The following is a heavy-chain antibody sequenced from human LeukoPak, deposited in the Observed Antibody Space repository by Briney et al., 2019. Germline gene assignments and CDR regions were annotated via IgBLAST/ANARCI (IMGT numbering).Heavy chain of an antibody. J-gene: IGHJ4*02. V-gene: IGHV3-7*01. CDR3: VPLNWNPPGDFDR. CDR1: GFTFSNYW. D-gene: IGHD1-20*01. Sequence: GGSLRLSCAASGFTFSNYWMNWVRQAPGKGLEWVANIKEDGSDKYYVDSVKGRFSISKDNAKNSLYLQMNSLRVEDTAVYYCVPLNWNPPGDFDRWGQGTLVTVSS. CDR2: IKEDGSDK.